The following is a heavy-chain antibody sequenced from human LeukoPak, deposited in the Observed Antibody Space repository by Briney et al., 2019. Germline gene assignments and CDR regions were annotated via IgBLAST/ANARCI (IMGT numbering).Heavy chain of an antibody. D-gene: IGHD3-10*01. V-gene: IGHV3-21*01. J-gene: IGHJ4*02. CDR2: ISSSSSYI. CDR1: GFTFSSYS. Sequence: GGSLRLSCAASGFTFSSYSMNWVRQAPEKGLEWVSSISSSSSYIYYADSVKGRFTISRDNAKNSLYLQMNSLRAEDTAVYYCARTPRPRITMVRGVDFDYWGQGTLVTVSS. CDR3: ARTPRPRITMVRGVDFDY.